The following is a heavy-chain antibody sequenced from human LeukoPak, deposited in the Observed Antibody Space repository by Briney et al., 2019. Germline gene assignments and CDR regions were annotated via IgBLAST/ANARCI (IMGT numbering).Heavy chain of an antibody. V-gene: IGHV4-39*01. Sequence: SETLPLTCTVSGGSISSSSYYWGWIRQPPGKGLEWIGSIYYSGSTYYNPSLKSRVTISVDTSKNQFSLKLSSVTAADTAVYYCARRAYGDYEGWFDPWGQGTLVTVSS. CDR3: ARRAYGDYEGWFDP. D-gene: IGHD4-17*01. CDR1: GGSISSSSYY. CDR2: IYYSGST. J-gene: IGHJ5*02.